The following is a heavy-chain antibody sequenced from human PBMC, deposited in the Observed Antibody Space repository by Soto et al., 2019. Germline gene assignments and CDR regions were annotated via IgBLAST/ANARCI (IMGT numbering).Heavy chain of an antibody. V-gene: IGHV1-2*04. CDR1: GYDFTGYF. CDR2: INPNTGDT. D-gene: IGHD3-9*01. J-gene: IGHJ6*02. CDR3: AALFRYPYFYSALDV. Sequence: ASVKVSCKTSGYDFTGYFVHWVRQAPGQGLEWMGRINPNTGDTNYAQKFQGWISMTRDTSISTAYMEVKRLRFADTAVYYCAALFRYPYFYSALDVWGRGTPVTVSS.